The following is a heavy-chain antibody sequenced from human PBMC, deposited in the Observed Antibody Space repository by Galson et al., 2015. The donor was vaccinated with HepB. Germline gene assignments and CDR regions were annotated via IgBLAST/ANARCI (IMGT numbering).Heavy chain of an antibody. CDR3: ARGRCSSPNCFGRPRNWFDP. CDR1: GGSFSDYY. J-gene: IGHJ5*02. CDR2: INHSGST. V-gene: IGHV4-34*01. D-gene: IGHD2-2*01. Sequence: SETLSLTCGVYGGSFSDYYWNWIRQPPGRGLEWIGEINHSGSTNYKPSLKSRVTISVDTSKTQLFLKVRSVTAADTAVYYCARGRCSSPNCFGRPRNWFDPWGQGTLVTVSS.